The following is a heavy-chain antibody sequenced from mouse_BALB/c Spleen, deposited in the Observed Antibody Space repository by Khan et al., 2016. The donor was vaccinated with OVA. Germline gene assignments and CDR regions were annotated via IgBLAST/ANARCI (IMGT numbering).Heavy chain of an antibody. CDR1: GYTFTNYG. CDR3: ARGASSWYFDV. Sequence: QIQLVQSGPELKKPGETVKISCKASGYTFTNYGMNWVKQAPGKGLKWMGWINTYTGEPTYTDDFKGRFAFSLETSASTAYLQINNLKNEDMATYFCARGASSWYFDVGGAGTTVTVSS. CDR2: INTYTGEP. V-gene: IGHV9-1*02. D-gene: IGHD3-3*01. J-gene: IGHJ1*01.